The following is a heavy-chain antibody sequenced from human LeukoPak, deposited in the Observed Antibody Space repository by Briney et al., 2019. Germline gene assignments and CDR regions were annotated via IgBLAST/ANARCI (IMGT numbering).Heavy chain of an antibody. V-gene: IGHV1-69*13. CDR3: ARPRAYDFWSGYPNYYMDV. CDR2: IIPIFGTA. D-gene: IGHD3-3*01. Sequence: ASVKVSCKASGGTFSSYAISWVRQAPGQGLEWMGEIIPIFGTANYAQKFQGRVTITADESTSTAYMELSSLRSEDTAVYYCARPRAYDFWSGYPNYYMDVWGKGTTVTVSS. J-gene: IGHJ6*03. CDR1: GGTFSSYA.